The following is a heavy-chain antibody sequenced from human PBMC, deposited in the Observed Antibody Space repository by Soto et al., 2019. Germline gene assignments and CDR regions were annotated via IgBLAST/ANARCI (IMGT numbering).Heavy chain of an antibody. CDR1: GYTFTGYY. CDR3: ARANTVTTDFDY. D-gene: IGHD4-17*01. V-gene: IGHV1-2*04. CDR2: INPNSGGT. J-gene: IGHJ4*02. Sequence: GASVKVSCKASGYTFTGYYMHWVRQAPGQGLEWMGWINPNSGGTYYAQKFQGWVTMTRDTSLSTAYMELSRLRSDDTAVYYCARANTVTTDFDYWGQGTLVTVSS.